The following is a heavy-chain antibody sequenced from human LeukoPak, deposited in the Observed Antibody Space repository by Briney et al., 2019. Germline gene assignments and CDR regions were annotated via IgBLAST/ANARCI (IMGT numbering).Heavy chain of an antibody. J-gene: IGHJ4*02. D-gene: IGHD3-22*01. Sequence: GGSLRLSCAASGFTFSSYAMSWVRQAPGKGLEWVSAISGSGGSTYYGDSVKGRFTISRDNSKNTLYLQMNSLRAEDTAVYYCAKVKAIYDTSGTYDYWGQGTLVTVSS. V-gene: IGHV3-23*01. CDR1: GFTFSSYA. CDR3: AKVKAIYDTSGTYDY. CDR2: ISGSGGST.